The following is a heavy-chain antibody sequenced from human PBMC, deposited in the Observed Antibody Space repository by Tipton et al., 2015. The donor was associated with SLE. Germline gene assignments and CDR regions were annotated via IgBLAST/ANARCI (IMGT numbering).Heavy chain of an antibody. J-gene: IGHJ4*02. CDR2: ISSSGYTI. Sequence: GSLRLSCAASGFTFSSYAMSWIRQAPGKGLEWVSYISSSGYTIYYADSVKGRFTISRDNAKKSLYLQMNSLRAEDTAVYYCARVSKSDSVFDYWGQGTLVTVSS. CDR3: ARVSKSDSVFDY. V-gene: IGHV3-11*01. CDR1: GFTFSSYA.